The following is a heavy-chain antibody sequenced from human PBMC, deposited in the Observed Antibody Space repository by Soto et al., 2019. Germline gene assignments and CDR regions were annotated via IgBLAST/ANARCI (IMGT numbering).Heavy chain of an antibody. V-gene: IGHV4-30-2*01. J-gene: IGHJ5*02. CDR2: TYHSGTF. Sequence: PSETLSLTCAVSGGSIGGGGYSWSWIRQPPGGGLEWIGYTYHSGTFLKSPSLKTRLTMSLDMSKNQFSLTLNSMTAADTAVYYCARAQFYSGSGNYNNLMFDAWGQGIQVTVSS. CDR3: ARAQFYSGSGNYNNLMFDA. CDR1: GGSIGGGGYS. D-gene: IGHD3-10*01.